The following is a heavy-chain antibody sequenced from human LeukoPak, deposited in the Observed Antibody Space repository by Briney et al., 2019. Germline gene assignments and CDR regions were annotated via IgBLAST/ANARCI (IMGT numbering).Heavy chain of an antibody. CDR3: ARAAAGNHPYYYYGMDV. CDR2: IYYSGST. CDR1: GGSFSGYY. J-gene: IGHJ6*02. D-gene: IGHD6-13*01. V-gene: IGHV4-59*01. Sequence: SETLSLTCAVYGGSFSGYYWSWIRQPPGKGLEWIGYIYYSGSTNYNPSLKSRVTISVDTSKNQFSLKLSSVTAADTAVYYCARAAAGNHPYYYYGMDVWGQGTTVTVSS.